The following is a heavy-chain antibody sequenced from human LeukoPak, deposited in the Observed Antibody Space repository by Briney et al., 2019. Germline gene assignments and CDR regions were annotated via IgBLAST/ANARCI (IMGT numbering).Heavy chain of an antibody. J-gene: IGHJ4*02. D-gene: IGHD6-25*01. V-gene: IGHV4-4*02. CDR3: AKEAPRPRPFDY. CDR2: IYHSGST. Sequence: SETLSLTCAVSGGSISSRNWWSWVRQPPGKGLEWIGEIYHSGSTKYNPSLKSRVTISVDKSKNQFSLKLSSVTAADTAVYYCAKEAPRPRPFDYWGQGTLVTVSS. CDR1: GGSISSRNW.